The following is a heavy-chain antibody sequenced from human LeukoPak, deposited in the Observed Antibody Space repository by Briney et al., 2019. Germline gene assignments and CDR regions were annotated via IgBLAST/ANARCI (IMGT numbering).Heavy chain of an antibody. CDR3: ARETGGFLGVNVDTYYFDY. J-gene: IGHJ4*02. CDR1: GYTFTGYY. V-gene: IGHV1-2*06. Sequence: ASVKVSCKASGYTFTGYYMHWVRQAPGRGLEWMGRINPNSGGTNYAQKFQGRVTMTRDTSISTAYIELSRLRSDDTAVYYCARETGGFLGVNVDTYYFDYWGQGTLVTVSS. D-gene: IGHD7-27*01. CDR2: INPNSGGT.